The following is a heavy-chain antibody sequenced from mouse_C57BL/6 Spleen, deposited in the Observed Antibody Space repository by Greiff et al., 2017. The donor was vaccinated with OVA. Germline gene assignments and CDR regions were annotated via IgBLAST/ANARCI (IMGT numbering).Heavy chain of an antibody. Sequence: EVQLQQSGAELVRPGASVKLSCTASGFNIKDDYMHWVKQRPEQGLEWIGWIDPENGDTEYASKFQGKATITADTSSNTAYLQLSSLTSEDTAVYYCTKIYYGNYYFDYWGQGTTLTVSS. J-gene: IGHJ2*01. CDR2: IDPENGDT. CDR1: GFNIKDDY. D-gene: IGHD2-1*01. CDR3: TKIYYGNYYFDY. V-gene: IGHV14-4*01.